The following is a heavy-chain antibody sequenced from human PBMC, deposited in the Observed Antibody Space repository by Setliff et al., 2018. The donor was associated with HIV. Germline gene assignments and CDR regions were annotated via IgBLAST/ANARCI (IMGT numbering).Heavy chain of an antibody. J-gene: IGHJ6*02. CDR1: GGSISSYY. V-gene: IGHV4-59*12. CDR3: ARDNYYNFWSGYWGMDV. D-gene: IGHD3-3*01. CDR2: IYYSGST. Sequence: TLSLTCAVSGGSISSYYWSWIRQPPGKGLEWIGYIYYSGSTNYNPSLKSRVTISVDTSKNQFSLRLSSVTAADTAVYHCARDNYYNFWSGYWGMDVWGQGTTVTVSS.